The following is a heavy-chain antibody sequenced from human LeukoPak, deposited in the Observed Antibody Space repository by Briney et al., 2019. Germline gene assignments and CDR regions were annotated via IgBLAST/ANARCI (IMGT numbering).Heavy chain of an antibody. J-gene: IGHJ4*02. D-gene: IGHD3-3*01. CDR2: IYFSGST. CDR3: ARSYDTNFDY. V-gene: IGHV4-59*01. Sequence: PSETLSLTCTVSGGSIRSYYWSWIRQPPGKGLEWIGYIYFSGSTSYSPSLKSRVTIPVDRSKNQFSLKLSSVAAADTAVYYCARSYDTNFDYWGQGTLVTVSS. CDR1: GGSIRSYY.